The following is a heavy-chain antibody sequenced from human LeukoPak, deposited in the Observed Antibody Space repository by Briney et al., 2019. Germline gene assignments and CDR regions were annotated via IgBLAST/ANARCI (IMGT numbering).Heavy chain of an antibody. CDR2: MYFNSGAT. J-gene: IGHJ3*02. CDR3: AREGSSGQDWYAFDI. Sequence: ASVRVSCKTSGFTFTCYYVQWVRQAPGQGPEWVGWMYFNSGATRFSPKFQGRVTMTRDTSISTAYMEFSSLRSDDTAMYYCAREGSSGQDWYAFDISGQGTMLTVSS. D-gene: IGHD5-12*01. V-gene: IGHV1-2*02. CDR1: GFTFTCYY.